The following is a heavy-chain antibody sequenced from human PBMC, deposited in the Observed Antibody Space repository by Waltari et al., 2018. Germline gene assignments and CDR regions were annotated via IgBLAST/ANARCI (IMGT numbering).Heavy chain of an antibody. CDR3: ARDYSFDYGMDV. D-gene: IGHD4-4*01. CDR1: GFTVSSNY. J-gene: IGHJ6*02. CDR2: MYSGGST. V-gene: IGHV3-66*02. Sequence: EVQLVESGGGLVQPGGSLRLSCAASGFTVSSNYMSWVRQAPGKGLEWVSVMYSGGSTYYADSVKGRFTISRDNSKNTLYLQMNSLRAEDTAVYYCARDYSFDYGMDVWGQGTTVTVSS.